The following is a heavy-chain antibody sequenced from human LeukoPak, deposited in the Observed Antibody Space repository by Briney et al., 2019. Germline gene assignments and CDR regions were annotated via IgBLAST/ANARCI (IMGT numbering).Heavy chain of an antibody. CDR2: ISYDGSNK. CDR3: ARPYDFPY. Sequence: GGSLRLSCAASGFTFSSYAMHWVRQAPGKGLEWVAVISYDGSNKYYADSVKGRFTISRDNSKNTLYLQMNSLRAEDTAVYYCARPYDFPYWGQGTLVAVSS. J-gene: IGHJ4*02. CDR1: GFTFSSYA. D-gene: IGHD3-3*01. V-gene: IGHV3-30*04.